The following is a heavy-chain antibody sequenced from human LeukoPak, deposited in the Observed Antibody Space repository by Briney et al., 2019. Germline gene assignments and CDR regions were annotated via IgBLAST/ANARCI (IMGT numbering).Heavy chain of an antibody. V-gene: IGHV1-69*05. CDR3: ARGNPRGYYYYYMDV. D-gene: IGHD1-14*01. J-gene: IGHJ6*03. Sequence: SVKVSCKASGGTFSSYAISWVRQAPGQGLEWMGGIIPIFGTANYAQKFQGRVTITTDESTSTAYMELSSLRSEDTAVYNCARGNPRGYYYYYMDVWGKGTTVTVSS. CDR1: GGTFSSYA. CDR2: IIPIFGTA.